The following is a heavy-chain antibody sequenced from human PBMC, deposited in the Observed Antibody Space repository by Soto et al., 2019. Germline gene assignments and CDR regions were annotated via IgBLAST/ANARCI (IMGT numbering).Heavy chain of an antibody. CDR1: GRSISSGGYY. Sequence: PSETRSLTCTLSGRSISSGGYYWSWIRQHPGKGLEWIGYIYYMGSTYYNPSLKSRVTISVDTSKNQFSLKLSSVTAADTAVYYCARHLDGDLFVYWGKGTLVTVSS. CDR3: ARHLDGDLFVY. V-gene: IGHV4-31*03. CDR2: IYYMGST. D-gene: IGHD4-17*01. J-gene: IGHJ4*02.